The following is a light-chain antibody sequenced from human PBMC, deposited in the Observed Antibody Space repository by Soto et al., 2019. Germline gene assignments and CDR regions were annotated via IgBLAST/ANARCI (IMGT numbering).Light chain of an antibody. J-gene: IGKJ4*01. CDR2: DAS. CDR3: QQHSNWPPLT. Sequence: EIVLTQSPAPLSLSPGERATLSCRASQSVSSYLAWYQQKPGKAPRLLIYDASNRATGIPARFSGGGSGTDFNLTISSLEPEDVAVSYCQQHSNWPPLTFGGGTKVEIK. V-gene: IGKV3-11*01. CDR1: QSVSSY.